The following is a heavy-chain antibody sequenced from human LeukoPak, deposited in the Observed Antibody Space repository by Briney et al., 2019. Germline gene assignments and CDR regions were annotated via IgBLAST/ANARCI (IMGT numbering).Heavy chain of an antibody. V-gene: IGHV4-61*02. CDR3: AREAVEPAAIFDY. Sequence: SETLSLTCTVSGGSISSGSYYWSWIRQPAGKGLEWIGRIYTSGSTNYNPSLKSRVTLSVDTSQNQFSLKLSSVTAADTAVYYCAREAVEPAAIFDYWGQGTLVTVSS. CDR1: GGSISSGSYY. J-gene: IGHJ4*02. CDR2: IYTSGST. D-gene: IGHD2-2*01.